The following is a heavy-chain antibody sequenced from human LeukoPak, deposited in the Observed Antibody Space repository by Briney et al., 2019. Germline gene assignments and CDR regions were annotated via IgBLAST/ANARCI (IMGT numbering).Heavy chain of an antibody. CDR3: AREGSEDNWNYVYSRWFDP. CDR2: IYYSGST. V-gene: IGHV4-39*02. Sequence: PSETLSLTCTVSGGSISSYYWGWIRQPPGKGLEWIGSIYYSGSTYYNPSLKSRVTISVDTSKNQFSLQLNSVTPEDTAVYYCAREGSEDNWNYVYSRWFDPWGQGTLVTVSS. CDR1: GGSISSYY. D-gene: IGHD1-7*01. J-gene: IGHJ5*02.